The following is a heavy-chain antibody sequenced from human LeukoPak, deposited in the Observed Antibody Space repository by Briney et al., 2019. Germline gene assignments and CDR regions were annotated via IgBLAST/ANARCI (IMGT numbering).Heavy chain of an antibody. Sequence: SETLSLTCSLSGDYISSSSYYWGWIRQPPAKGLEWIGEIYYSGSTYYNASLKSRVSISIDTSNNHFSLRLSSLTAADTALYYCARRRYYDSTGYLDWGRGTLVTVSS. CDR2: IYYSGST. D-gene: IGHD3-22*01. CDR3: ARRRYYDSTGYLD. V-gene: IGHV4-39*02. CDR1: GDYISSSSYY. J-gene: IGHJ1*01.